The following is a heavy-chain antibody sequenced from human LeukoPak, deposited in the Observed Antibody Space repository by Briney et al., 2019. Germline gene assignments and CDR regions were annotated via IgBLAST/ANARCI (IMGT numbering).Heavy chain of an antibody. CDR3: ARAVAYGIDTGYFDG. D-gene: IGHD2-8*02. CDR1: GGSFSGYY. Sequence: MASETLSLTCAVYGGSFSGYYWSWIRQPPGKGLEWIGEINHSGSTNYNPSLKSRVTISVDTSKNQFSLNLNSVTAADTAVYYCARAVAYGIDTGYFDGWGKGTLVTVS. J-gene: IGHJ4*02. V-gene: IGHV4-34*01. CDR2: INHSGST.